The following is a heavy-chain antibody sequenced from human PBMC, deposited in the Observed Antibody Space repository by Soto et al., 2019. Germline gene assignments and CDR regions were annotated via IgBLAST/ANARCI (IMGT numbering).Heavy chain of an antibody. CDR3: ARDSSGSSDY. Sequence: EVQLVESGGGLVQPGGSLRLSCAASGFTFSGYNMNWVRKAPGKGLEWISCIKRDSSGTWYADSVKGRFTMSRDNAKNSLYLQMNSLRDEDTAVYFCARDSSGSSDYWGQGTLVAVSS. J-gene: IGHJ4*02. CDR2: IKRDSSGT. CDR1: GFTFSGYN. V-gene: IGHV3-48*02. D-gene: IGHD6-25*01.